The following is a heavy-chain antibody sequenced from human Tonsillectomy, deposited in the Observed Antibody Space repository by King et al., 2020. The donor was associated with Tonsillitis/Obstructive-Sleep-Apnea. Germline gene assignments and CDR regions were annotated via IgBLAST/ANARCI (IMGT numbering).Heavy chain of an antibody. Sequence: VQLQESGPGLVKPSETLSLTCTVSGGSISSYYWSWIRQPPGKGLEWIGYIYYSGSTNYNPSLKSRVTISVDTSKNQFSLKLSPVTAADTAVYYCARVIPDWYFDLWGRGTLVTVSS. J-gene: IGHJ2*01. CDR2: IYYSGST. CDR3: ARVIPDWYFDL. V-gene: IGHV4-59*01. CDR1: GGSISSYY. D-gene: IGHD2-21*01.